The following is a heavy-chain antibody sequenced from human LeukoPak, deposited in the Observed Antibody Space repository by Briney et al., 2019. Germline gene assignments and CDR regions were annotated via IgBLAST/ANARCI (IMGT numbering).Heavy chain of an antibody. J-gene: IGHJ4*02. CDR2: IYHSGST. V-gene: IGHV4-38-2*02. CDR3: AASIGERAYYFDY. CDR1: GYSISSGYY. Sequence: SETLSLTCTVSGYSISSGYYWGWIRQPPGKGLEWIGSIYHSGSTYYNPSLKSRVTISVDTSKNQFSLKLSSVTAADTAVYYCAASIGERAYYFDYWGQGTLVTVSS.